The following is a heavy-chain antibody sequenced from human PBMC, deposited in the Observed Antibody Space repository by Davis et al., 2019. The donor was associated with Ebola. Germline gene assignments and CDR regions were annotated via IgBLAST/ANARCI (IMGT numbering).Heavy chain of an antibody. CDR1: GFTFSSYA. CDR2: ISGSGGST. Sequence: GGSLRLSCAASGFTFSSYAMSWVRQAPGKGLEWVSAISGSGGSTYYADSVKGRFTISRDNSKNTLYLQMNSLRAEDTAVYYCAKDRGYYDFWSGHIGDYWGQGTLVTVSS. V-gene: IGHV3-23*01. J-gene: IGHJ4*02. CDR3: AKDRGYYDFWSGHIGDY. D-gene: IGHD3-3*01.